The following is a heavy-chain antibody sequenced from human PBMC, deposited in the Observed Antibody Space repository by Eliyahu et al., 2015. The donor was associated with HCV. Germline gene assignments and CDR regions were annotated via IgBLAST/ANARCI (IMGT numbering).Heavy chain of an antibody. CDR3: ARGPPYCSGGSCYARLDP. CDR1: GGSFSGYY. CDR2: INHSGST. V-gene: IGHV4-34*01. D-gene: IGHD2-15*01. J-gene: IGHJ5*02. Sequence: QVQLQQWGAGLLKPSETLSLTCAVYGGSFSGYYWSWIRQPPGKGLEWIGEINHSGSTNYNPSLKSRVTISVDTSKNQFSLKLSSVTAADTAVYYCARGPPYCSGGSCYARLDPWGQGTLVTVSS.